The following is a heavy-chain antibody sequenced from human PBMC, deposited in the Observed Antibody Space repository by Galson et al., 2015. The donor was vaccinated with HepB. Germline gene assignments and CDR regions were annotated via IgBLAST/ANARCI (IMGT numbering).Heavy chain of an antibody. D-gene: IGHD5-24*01. Sequence: QSGAEVKKPGESLKISCKGSGYRFTSYWIGWVRQMPGKGLEWMGIIYPGDSNTRYSPSFQGQVTISADKSISTAYLQWSSLKASDAAMYYCARHQEMATIAAPFDYWGQGTLVTVSS. J-gene: IGHJ4*02. CDR2: IYPGDSNT. CDR3: ARHQEMATIAAPFDY. CDR1: GYRFTSYW. V-gene: IGHV5-51*01.